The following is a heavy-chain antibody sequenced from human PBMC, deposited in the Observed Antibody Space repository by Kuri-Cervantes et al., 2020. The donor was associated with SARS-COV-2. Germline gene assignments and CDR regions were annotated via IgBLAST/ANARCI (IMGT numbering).Heavy chain of an antibody. Sequence: GGSLRLSCAASGFTFSSSWMHWVCQAPEKGLEWVADIKCDGSEKYYVDSVKGRLTISRDNAKNSLYLQVNSLRAEDMTVYYCATEAPRSSGWNWGQGTLVTVSS. CDR1: GFTFSSSW. CDR2: IKCDGSEK. D-gene: IGHD6-19*01. J-gene: IGHJ4*02. V-gene: IGHV3-52*01. CDR3: ATEAPRSSGWN.